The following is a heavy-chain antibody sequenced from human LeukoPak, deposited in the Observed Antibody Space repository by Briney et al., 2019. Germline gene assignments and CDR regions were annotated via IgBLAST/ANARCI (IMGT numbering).Heavy chain of an antibody. CDR1: GYTFTSYA. CDR3: ARDSGEYYFDY. CDR2: INAGSGNT. D-gene: IGHD2-15*01. J-gene: IGHJ4*02. Sequence: ASVKVSCKASGYTFTSYAKHWVRQAPGQRLEWMGWINAGSGNTKYSQNFQGRVTISRDTSASTAYMELSSLTSEDTAVYYCARDSGEYYFDYWGQGTLVTVS. V-gene: IGHV1-3*01.